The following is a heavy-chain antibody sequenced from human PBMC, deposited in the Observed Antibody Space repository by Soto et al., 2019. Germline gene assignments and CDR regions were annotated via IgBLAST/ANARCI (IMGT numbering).Heavy chain of an antibody. CDR2: IKQNGSRK. V-gene: IGHV3-7*03. CDR1: GFTFSSYW. CDR3: AKPKARSGAFDI. J-gene: IGHJ3*02. Sequence: GGSLRLSCAASGFTFSSYWMSWVRQAPGKGLEWVADIKQNGSRKYYVDSVKGRFTISRDNSKNTLYLQMNSLRAEDTAVYYCAKPKARSGAFDIWGQGTMVTVSS. D-gene: IGHD3-10*01.